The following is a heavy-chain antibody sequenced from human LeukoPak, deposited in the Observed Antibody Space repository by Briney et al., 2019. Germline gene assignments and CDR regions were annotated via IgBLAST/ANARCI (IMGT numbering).Heavy chain of an antibody. CDR1: GFTFSDYY. CDR2: ISSSGSTI. CDR3: AREPPIHPRYYFDY. Sequence: PGGSLRLSCSASGFTFSDYYMSWIRQAPGKGLEGVSYISSSGSTIYYADSVKGRFTISRDNAKNSLYLQMNSLRAEDTAVYYCAREPPIHPRYYFDYWGQGTLVTVSS. V-gene: IGHV3-11*04. J-gene: IGHJ4*02.